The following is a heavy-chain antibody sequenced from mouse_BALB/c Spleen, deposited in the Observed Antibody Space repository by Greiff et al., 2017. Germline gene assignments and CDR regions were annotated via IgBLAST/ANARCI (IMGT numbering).Heavy chain of an antibody. D-gene: IGHD1-1*01. Sequence: EVKLVESGGGLVQPGGSRKLSCAASGFTFSSFGMHWVRQAPEKGLEWVAYISSGSSTIYYADTVKGRFTISRDNPKNTLFLQMTSLRSEDTAMYYCVCGPGYYGSSDYWGQGTTLTVSA. CDR3: VCGPGYYGSSDY. J-gene: IGHJ2*01. CDR1: GFTFSSFG. CDR2: ISSGSSTI. V-gene: IGHV5-17*02.